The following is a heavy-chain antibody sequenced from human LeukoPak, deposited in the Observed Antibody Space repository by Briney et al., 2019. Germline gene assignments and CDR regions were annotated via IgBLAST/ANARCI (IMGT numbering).Heavy chain of an antibody. J-gene: IGHJ4*02. CDR2: IYYSGST. CDR1: GGSISSSSYY. D-gene: IGHD3-10*01. Sequence: ASETLSLTCTVSGGSISSSSYYRGWIRQPPGKGLEWIGSIYYSGSTYYNPSLKSRVTISVDTSKNQFSLKLSSVTAADTAVYYCARHDYYGSGSYYTFDYWGQGTLVTVSS. CDR3: ARHDYYGSGSYYTFDY. V-gene: IGHV4-39*01.